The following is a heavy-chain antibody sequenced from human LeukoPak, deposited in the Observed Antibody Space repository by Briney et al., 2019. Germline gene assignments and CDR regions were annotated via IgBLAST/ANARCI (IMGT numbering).Heavy chain of an antibody. D-gene: IGHD6-19*01. J-gene: IGHJ4*02. CDR2: INPNSGGT. V-gene: IGHV1-2*02. CDR3: ARSPLLIAVAAFDY. CDR1: GGTFSSYA. Sequence: ASVKVSCKASGGTFSSYAISWVRQAPGQGLEWMGWINPNSGGTNYAQKFQGRVTMTRDTSISTAYMELSRLRSDDTAVYYCARSPLLIAVAAFDYWGQGTLVTVSS.